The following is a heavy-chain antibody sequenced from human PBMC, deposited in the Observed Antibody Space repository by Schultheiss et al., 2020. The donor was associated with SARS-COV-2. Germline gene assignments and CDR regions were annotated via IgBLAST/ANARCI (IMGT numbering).Heavy chain of an antibody. CDR1: GDSITSGGYY. Sequence: SQTLSLTCTVSGDSITSGGYYWSWIRQLPGKGLEWIGHIYYSGTTHYNPSLKSRLTISVDTSKNQFSLKLSSVTAADTAVYYCAREAVVVPAATEGGHGYWYFDLWGRGTLVTVSS. CDR3: AREAVVVPAATEGGHGYWYFDL. D-gene: IGHD2-2*01. V-gene: IGHV4-31*03. CDR2: IYYSGTT. J-gene: IGHJ2*01.